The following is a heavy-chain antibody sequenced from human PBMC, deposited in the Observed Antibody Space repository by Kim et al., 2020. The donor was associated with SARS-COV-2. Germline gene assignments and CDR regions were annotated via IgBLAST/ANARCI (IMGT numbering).Heavy chain of an antibody. V-gene: IGHV1-3*01. J-gene: IGHJ4*02. CDR3: ATFPYFDSSGDYYDF. CDR2: INAGNGNT. Sequence: ASVKVSCKASGYIFTTHAIHWVRQAPGQRLEWMGWINAGNGNTKYSQEFQGRVTITRDTSASTAYMELSSLRSEDTAVYYCATFPYFDSSGDYYDFWGQGTLVTVSS. D-gene: IGHD3-22*01. CDR1: GYIFTTHA.